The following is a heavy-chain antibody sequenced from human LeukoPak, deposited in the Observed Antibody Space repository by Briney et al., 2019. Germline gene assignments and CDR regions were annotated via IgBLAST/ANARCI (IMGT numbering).Heavy chain of an antibody. Sequence: PSETLSLTCAVYGGSFSGYYWSWIRQPPGKGLEWIGEIYHSGSTNYNPSLKSRVTISVDKSKNQFSLKLSSVTAADTAVYYCARAPDGGYSYGLFDYWGQGTLVTVSS. D-gene: IGHD5-18*01. CDR3: ARAPDGGYSYGLFDY. V-gene: IGHV4-34*01. CDR2: IYHSGST. J-gene: IGHJ4*02. CDR1: GGSFSGYY.